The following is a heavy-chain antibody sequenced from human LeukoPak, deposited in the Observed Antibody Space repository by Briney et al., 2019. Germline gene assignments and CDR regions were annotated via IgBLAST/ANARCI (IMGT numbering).Heavy chain of an antibody. D-gene: IGHD3-3*01. CDR2: INHSGST. CDR3: ARHRYDFWSGPHDAFDI. V-gene: IGHV4-34*01. J-gene: IGHJ3*02. Sequence: SETLSLTCAVYGGSFSGYYWSWIRQPPGKGLEWIGEINHSGSTNYNPSLKSRVTISVDTSKNQFSLKLSSVTAADTAVYYCARHRYDFWSGPHDAFDIWGQGTMVTVSS. CDR1: GGSFSGYY.